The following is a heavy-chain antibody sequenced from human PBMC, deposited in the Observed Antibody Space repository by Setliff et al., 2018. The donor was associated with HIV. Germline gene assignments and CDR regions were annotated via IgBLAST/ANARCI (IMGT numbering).Heavy chain of an antibody. CDR2: IIPIFGPA. Sequence: SVKVSCKASGGTVSSYAINWVRQAPGQGLEWMGGIIPIFGPANYAQKSQDRVTITTDESTSTAYMELSSLKSEDTAVYYCARGFEVESSGWFDPWGQGTLVTVSS. V-gene: IGHV1-69*05. CDR3: ARGFEVESSGWFDP. J-gene: IGHJ5*02. D-gene: IGHD3-9*01. CDR1: GGTVSSYA.